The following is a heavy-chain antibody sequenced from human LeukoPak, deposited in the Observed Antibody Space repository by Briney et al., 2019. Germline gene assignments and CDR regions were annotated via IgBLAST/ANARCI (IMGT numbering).Heavy chain of an antibody. CDR1: GGTFSGYY. CDR3: ARPKWLRKGAVNWFDP. Sequence: KPSETLSLTCAVYGGTFSGYYWSWIRQPPGKGLEWIGAINNSGSTNYNPSLKSRGTISVDTSKNQFSLKLSSVPAADTAVYYCARPKWLRKGAVNWFDPWGQGTLVTVSS. CDR2: INNSGST. D-gene: IGHD5-12*01. V-gene: IGHV4-34*01. J-gene: IGHJ5*02.